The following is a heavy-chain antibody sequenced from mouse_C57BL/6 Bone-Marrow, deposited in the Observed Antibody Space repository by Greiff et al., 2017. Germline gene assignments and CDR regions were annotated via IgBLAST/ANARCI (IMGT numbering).Heavy chain of an antibody. J-gene: IGHJ3*01. V-gene: IGHV1-50*01. D-gene: IGHD1-1*01. Sequence: QVQLQQPGAELVKPGASVKLSCKASGYTFTSYWMQWVKQRPGQGLEWIGEIDPSDSYTNYNQKFKGKATLTVDTSSSTAYMQLSSLTSEDSAVYYCAGEGVYYGSPFAYWGQGTLVTVSA. CDR3: AGEGVYYGSPFAY. CDR1: GYTFTSYW. CDR2: IDPSDSYT.